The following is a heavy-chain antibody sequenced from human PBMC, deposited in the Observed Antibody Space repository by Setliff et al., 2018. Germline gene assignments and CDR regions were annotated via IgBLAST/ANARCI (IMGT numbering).Heavy chain of an antibody. V-gene: IGHV5-51*01. CDR1: GYIFTNYW. CDR2: IYPGDSDT. J-gene: IGHJ3*01. Sequence: HGASLKISCKASGYIFTNYWIGWVRQMPGKGLEWMGVIYPGDSDTRYSPSFQGQVTISADKSINTAYLQWSSLKASDTAIYYCTRHEDRNKCTSSSCYRENDAFDVWGQGAMVTVSS. D-gene: IGHD2-2*01. CDR3: TRHEDRNKCTSSSCYRENDAFDV.